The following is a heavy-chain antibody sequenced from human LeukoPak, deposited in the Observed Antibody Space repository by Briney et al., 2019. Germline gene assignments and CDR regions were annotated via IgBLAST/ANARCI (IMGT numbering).Heavy chain of an antibody. CDR2: IVVGSGNT. CDR1: GFTFTSSA. V-gene: IGHV1-58*01. D-gene: IGHD2-2*01. Sequence: GASVKVSCKASGFTFTSSAVQWVRQARGQRLEWIGWIVVGSGNTNYAQKFQERVTITRDMSTSTAYMELSSLRSEDTAVYYCARDYVVPAAYDYYYYYGMDVWGQGTTVTVSS. CDR3: ARDYVVPAAYDYYYYYGMDV. J-gene: IGHJ6*02.